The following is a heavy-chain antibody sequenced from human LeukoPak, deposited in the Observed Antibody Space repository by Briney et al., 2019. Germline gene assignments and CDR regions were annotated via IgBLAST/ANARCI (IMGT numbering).Heavy chain of an antibody. V-gene: IGHV3-9*01. CDR3: AKDQDMTIAAVES. Sequence: PGGSLRLSCAASGFTFDDYAMHWVRQAPGKGLEWVSGISWNSGSIGYADSVKGRFTISRDNAKNSLYLQMYSLRAEDTALYYCAKDQDMTIAAVESWGQGTLVTVSS. CDR2: ISWNSGSI. J-gene: IGHJ4*02. D-gene: IGHD6-13*01. CDR1: GFTFDDYA.